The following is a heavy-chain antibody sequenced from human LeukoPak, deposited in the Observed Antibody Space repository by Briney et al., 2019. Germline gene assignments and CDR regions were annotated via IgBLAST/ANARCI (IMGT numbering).Heavy chain of an antibody. CDR3: ARVPYYDFWSGYCFDY. D-gene: IGHD3-3*01. V-gene: IGHV3-48*03. Sequence: GGSLRLSCAASGFTFSSYEMNWVRQAPGKGLEWVSYITSSGTSIHYADSVKGRFTISRDNAKNSLYLQMNSLRAEDTAVYYCARVPYYDFWSGYCFDYWGQGTLVTVSS. CDR2: ITSSGTSI. CDR1: GFTFSSYE. J-gene: IGHJ4*02.